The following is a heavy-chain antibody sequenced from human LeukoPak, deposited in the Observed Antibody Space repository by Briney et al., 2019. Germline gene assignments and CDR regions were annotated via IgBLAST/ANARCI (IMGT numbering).Heavy chain of an antibody. CDR2: ILYDGSNK. CDR3: AKVLAAAGPAGTDV. CDR1: GFTFCSYD. D-gene: IGHD6-13*01. J-gene: IGHJ6*02. V-gene: IGHV3-30*18. Sequence: GGSLRLSCAASGFTFCSYDMHWVRQAPGKGLEWVAVILYDGSNKYYADSVKGRFTISRDNSKNTMYLQMNSLRAEDTAVYYCAKVLAAAGPAGTDVWGQGTTVTVSS.